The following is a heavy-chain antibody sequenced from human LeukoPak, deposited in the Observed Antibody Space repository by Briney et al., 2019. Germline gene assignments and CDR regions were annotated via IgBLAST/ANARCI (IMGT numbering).Heavy chain of an antibody. J-gene: IGHJ3*02. Sequence: PSETPSLTCSVSGYSINSDYYWAWVRQPPGKGLEWIGNIYHSGSTYYNPSLKSRVTISIDTSKNQFSLKLSSVTAADTAVYYCARGASLNYDFWSGYFSRKAFDIWGQGTMVTVSS. V-gene: IGHV4-38-2*02. D-gene: IGHD3-3*01. CDR1: GYSINSDYY. CDR2: IYHSGST. CDR3: ARGASLNYDFWSGYFSRKAFDI.